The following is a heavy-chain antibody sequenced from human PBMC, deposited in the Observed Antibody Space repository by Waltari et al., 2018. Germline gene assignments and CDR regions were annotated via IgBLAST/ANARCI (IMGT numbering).Heavy chain of an antibody. J-gene: IGHJ3*02. V-gene: IGHV4-39*01. CDR3: ARRRRAGAYDAFDI. D-gene: IGHD1-26*01. Sequence: QLQLQESGPGLVKPSETLSLTCTVSGGSISSSSYYWGWIRQPPGKGLEWIGSIYYSGSTYSNPSLKSGVTISVDTSKNQFSLKLSSVTAADTAVYYCARRRRAGAYDAFDIWGQGTMVTVSS. CDR2: IYYSGST. CDR1: GGSISSSSYY.